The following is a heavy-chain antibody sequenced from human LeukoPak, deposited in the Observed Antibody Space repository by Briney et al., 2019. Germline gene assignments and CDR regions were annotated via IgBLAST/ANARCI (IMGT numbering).Heavy chain of an antibody. CDR1: GFTFSSYA. D-gene: IGHD3-22*01. J-gene: IGHJ4*02. CDR3: AKDRGAMIVVVTLDY. V-gene: IGHV3-23*01. CDR2: ISGSGGST. Sequence: PGGSLRLSCAASGFTFSSYAMSWVREAPGKGMEWVSAISGSGGSTYYADSVKGRFTISRDNSKNTLYLQMNSLRAEDTAVYYCAKDRGAMIVVVTLDYWGQGTLVTVSS.